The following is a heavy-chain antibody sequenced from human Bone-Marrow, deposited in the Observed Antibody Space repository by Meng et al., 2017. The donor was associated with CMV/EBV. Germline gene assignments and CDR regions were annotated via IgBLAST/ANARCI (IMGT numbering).Heavy chain of an antibody. J-gene: IGHJ4*02. V-gene: IGHV3-21*01. CDR1: GFTFSSYE. Sequence: GGSLRLSCAASGFTFSSYEMNWVRQAPGKGLEWVSSISSSSSYIYYADSVKGRFTISRDNAKNSLYLQMNSLRAEDTAVYYCARDRESYWAYWGQGTLVTFSS. CDR3: ARDRESYWAY. CDR2: ISSSSSYI. D-gene: IGHD1-26*01.